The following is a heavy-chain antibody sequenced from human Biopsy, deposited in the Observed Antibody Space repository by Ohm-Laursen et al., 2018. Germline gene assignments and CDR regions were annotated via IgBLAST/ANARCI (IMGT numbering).Heavy chain of an antibody. Sequence: SSVKVSCKPSGGSFTSYAISWVRQAPGQGLEWMGGIIPFFGTPNYAQMFQGRATITADTSTSTAYMELSSLRSDDTAVYYCARGRRLPAAISSYYYAMDVWGQGTTVFVSS. CDR1: GGSFTSYA. J-gene: IGHJ6*02. CDR2: IIPFFGTP. V-gene: IGHV1-69*06. CDR3: ARGRRLPAAISSYYYAMDV. D-gene: IGHD2-2*01.